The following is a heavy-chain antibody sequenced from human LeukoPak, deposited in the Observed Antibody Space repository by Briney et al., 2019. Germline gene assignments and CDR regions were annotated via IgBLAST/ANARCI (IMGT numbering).Heavy chain of an antibody. V-gene: IGHV1-69*04. CDR2: VIPILGIA. CDR3: ARVFPNTERLAHFDY. CDR1: GGTFSSYA. Sequence: SVKVSCKASGGTFSSYAISWVRQAPGQGLEWMGRVIPILGIANYAQKFQGRVTITADKSTSTAYMELSSLRSEDTAVYYCARVFPNTERLAHFDYWGQGTLVTVSS. D-gene: IGHD2-21*01. J-gene: IGHJ4*02.